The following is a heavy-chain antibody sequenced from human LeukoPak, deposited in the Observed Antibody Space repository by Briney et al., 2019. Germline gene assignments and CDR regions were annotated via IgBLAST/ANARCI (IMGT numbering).Heavy chain of an antibody. CDR3: ASRYCSSTSCYTSLPYNWFDP. CDR2: ISSSGSYI. Sequence: GGSLRLSCAASGFTFSSYSMNWVRQAPGKGLEWVSSISSSGSYIYYADSVKGRFTISRDNAKNSLYLQMNSLRAEDTAVYYCASRYCSSTSCYTSLPYNWFDPWGQGTLVTVSS. D-gene: IGHD2-2*02. V-gene: IGHV3-21*01. CDR1: GFTFSSYS. J-gene: IGHJ5*02.